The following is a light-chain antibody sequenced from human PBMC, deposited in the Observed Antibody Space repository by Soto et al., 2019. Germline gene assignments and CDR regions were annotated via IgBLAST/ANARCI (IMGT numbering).Light chain of an antibody. J-gene: IGLJ2*01. CDR3: ATWDDSLSGVV. V-gene: IGLV1-47*02. CDR2: SND. CDR1: SSNSETND. Sequence: QSALTQPPSASGTPGQRVTISCSGSSSNSETNDIYWHKQLPGSAPKLLIYSNDQRPSGVPDRFSASKSGTSASLAISGLRSEDEAEYFCATWDDSLSGVVFGGGTKLTVL.